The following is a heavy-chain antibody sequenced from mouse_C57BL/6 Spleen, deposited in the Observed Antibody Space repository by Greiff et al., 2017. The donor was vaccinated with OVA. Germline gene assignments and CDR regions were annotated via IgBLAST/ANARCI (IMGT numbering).Heavy chain of an antibody. CDR1: GYAFSSSW. CDR3: AREDSSGPYWDD. Sequence: QVQLKESGPELVKPGASVKISCKASGYAFSSSWMNWVKQRPGKGLEWIGRIYPGDGDTNYNGKFKGKATLTADKSSSTAYMQLSSLTSEDSAVNCCAREDSSGPYWDDWGQGTTLTVSS. D-gene: IGHD3-2*02. CDR2: IYPGDGDT. J-gene: IGHJ2*01. V-gene: IGHV1-82*01.